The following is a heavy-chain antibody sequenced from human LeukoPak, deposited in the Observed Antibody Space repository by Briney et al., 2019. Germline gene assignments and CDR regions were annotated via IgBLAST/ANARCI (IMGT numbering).Heavy chain of an antibody. Sequence: PSETLSLTCTVSGGSVSSGNYFWSWIRQPPGKGLECIGRIHTSGSTNYDPSLKSRVTISVDTSNNQFSLKLSSVTAADTAVYYCATQDSSSWYFDSWGQGTLVTVSS. D-gene: IGHD6-13*01. J-gene: IGHJ4*02. CDR1: GGSVSSGNYF. CDR3: ATQDSSSWYFDS. CDR2: IHTSGST. V-gene: IGHV4-61*02.